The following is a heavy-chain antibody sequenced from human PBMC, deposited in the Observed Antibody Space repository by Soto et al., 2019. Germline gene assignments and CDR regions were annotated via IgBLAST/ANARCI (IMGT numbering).Heavy chain of an antibody. Sequence: GASVKVSCKASGYTFTGYYMHWVRQAPGQGLEWMGWINPNSGGTNYAQKFQGRVTISVDTSKNQFSLRLSSVTAADTAVYYCARGGTYSSSDGLHYYGMDVWGQGTTVTVSS. V-gene: IGHV1-2*02. CDR2: INPNSGGT. J-gene: IGHJ6*02. D-gene: IGHD6-19*01. CDR3: ARGGTYSSSDGLHYYGMDV. CDR1: GYTFTGYY.